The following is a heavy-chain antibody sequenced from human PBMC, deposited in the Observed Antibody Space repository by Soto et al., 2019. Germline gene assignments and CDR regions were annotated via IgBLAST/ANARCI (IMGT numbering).Heavy chain of an antibody. J-gene: IGHJ4*02. CDR1: GGSVSSGSYY. Sequence: SETLSLTCTVSGGSVSSGSYYWSWIRQPPGKGLEWIGYIYYSGSTNYNPSLKSRVTISVDTSKNQFSLKLSSVTAADTAVYYCARTPHYYDSSGYPDYWGQGTLVTVSS. V-gene: IGHV4-61*01. CDR3: ARTPHYYDSSGYPDY. CDR2: IYYSGST. D-gene: IGHD3-22*01.